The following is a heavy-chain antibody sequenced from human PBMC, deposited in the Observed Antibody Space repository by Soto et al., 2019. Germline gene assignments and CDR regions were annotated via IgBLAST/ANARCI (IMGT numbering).Heavy chain of an antibody. V-gene: IGHV1-46*01. Sequence: ASVKVSCKASGYTFTSYYMHWVRQAPGQGLEWMGIINPSGGSTSYAQKFQGRVTMTRDTSTSTVYMELSSLRSEDTAVYYCASGFEGSSSWSQTYYYGMDVWGQGTTVTVSS. CDR3: ASGFEGSSSWSQTYYYGMDV. CDR2: INPSGGST. CDR1: GYTFTSYY. D-gene: IGHD6-13*01. J-gene: IGHJ6*02.